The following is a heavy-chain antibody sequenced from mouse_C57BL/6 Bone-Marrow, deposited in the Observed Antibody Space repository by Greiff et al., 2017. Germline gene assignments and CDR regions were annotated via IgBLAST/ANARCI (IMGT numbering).Heavy chain of an antibody. CDR1: GYAFTNYL. CDR2: INPGSGGT. J-gene: IGHJ3*01. V-gene: IGHV1-54*01. Sequence: VQLQQSGAELVRPGTSVKVSCKASGYAFTNYLIEWVKQRPGQGLEWIGVINPGSGGTNYNEKVKGKATMTADKHSSTAYMQLMSLTSEDSAVYFGARSKNWDSWFAYWGQGTLVTVSA. CDR3: ARSKNWDSWFAY. D-gene: IGHD4-1*01.